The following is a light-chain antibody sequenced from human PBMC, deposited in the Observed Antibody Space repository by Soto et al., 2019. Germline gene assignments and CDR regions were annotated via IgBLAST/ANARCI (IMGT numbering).Light chain of an antibody. CDR3: CSYAGSSNPYV. CDR2: EVS. Sequence: QSVLTQPASVSGSPGQSITISCTGTSSDIGCYNLVSWYQQHPGKAPKLMIYEVSKRPSGVSNRFSGSKSGNTASLTISGLQAEDEADYYCCSYAGSSNPYVFGTGTKLTVL. V-gene: IGLV2-23*02. J-gene: IGLJ1*01. CDR1: SSDIGCYNL.